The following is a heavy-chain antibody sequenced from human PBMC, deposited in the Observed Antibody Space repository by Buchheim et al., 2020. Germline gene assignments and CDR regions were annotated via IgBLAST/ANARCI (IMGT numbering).Heavy chain of an antibody. CDR2: IYYSGST. D-gene: IGHD3-3*01. CDR3: ARCPWYYDFWSGYYSDRFWFDP. V-gene: IGHV4-39*07. CDR1: GGSISSSRYY. J-gene: IGHJ5*02. Sequence: QLQLQESGPGLVKPSETLSLTCTVSGGSISSSRYYWGWIRQPPGKGLEWIGSIYYSGSTYYNPSLTSRVTISVDTSKNQFSLKLSSVTAADTAVYYCARCPWYYDFWSGYYSDRFWFDPWGQGTL.